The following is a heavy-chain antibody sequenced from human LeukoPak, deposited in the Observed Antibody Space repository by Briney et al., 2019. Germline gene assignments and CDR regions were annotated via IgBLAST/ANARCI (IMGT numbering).Heavy chain of an antibody. D-gene: IGHD6-13*01. V-gene: IGHV4-38-2*01. CDR3: ARVAAGIGFFQH. J-gene: IGHJ1*01. Sequence: PGRSLRLSCAASGFTFSSYAMHWVRQAPGKGLEWIGNIHHSGSTYYNPSLKSRVTISVDTSKNQLSLKLSSVTAADTAVYYCARVAAGIGFFQHWGQGTLVTVSS. CDR2: IHHSGST. CDR1: GFTFSSYA.